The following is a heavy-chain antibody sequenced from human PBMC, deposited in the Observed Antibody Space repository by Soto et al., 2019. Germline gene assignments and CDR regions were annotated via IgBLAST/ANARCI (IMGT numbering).Heavy chain of an antibody. J-gene: IGHJ4*02. Sequence: RQEQGKGLEWVSYISSSGSTIYYADSVKGRFTISRDNAKNSLYLQMNSLRAEDTAVYYCARVSYQGNDYWGQGTTVTVTS. V-gene: IGHV3-11*01. CDR2: ISSSGSTI. D-gene: IGHD3-10*01. CDR3: ARVSYQGNDY.